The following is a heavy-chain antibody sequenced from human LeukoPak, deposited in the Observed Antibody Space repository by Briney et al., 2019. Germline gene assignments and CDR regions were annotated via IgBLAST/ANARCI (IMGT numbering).Heavy chain of an antibody. CDR2: IWNSGNS. CDR1: AGSINSGGYF. D-gene: IGHD2-2*01. Sequence: SETLSLTCTVSAGSINSGGYFWTWVRQHPGEGLEWIGYIWNSGNSYYNPSLSSRVIIAADSSKSTFSLKLSSVTAADTAVYYCARYHCGSTYCPGVDFYGQGTLVTVSS. CDR3: ARYHCGSTYCPGVDF. J-gene: IGHJ4*02. V-gene: IGHV4-31*03.